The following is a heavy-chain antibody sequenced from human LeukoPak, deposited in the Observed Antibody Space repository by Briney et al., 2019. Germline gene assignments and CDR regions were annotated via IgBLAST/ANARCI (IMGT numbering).Heavy chain of an antibody. D-gene: IGHD5-24*01. V-gene: IGHV3-33*06. CDR3: AKERGDGYKGFDY. CDR2: IWYDGTPK. J-gene: IGHJ4*02. CDR1: GFAFSNCG. Sequence: GRSLRLSRAAAGFAFSNCGFHWVCQAPGKGLEWVAVIWYDGTPKYYADSVKVRFTISRDNSKNTVYLQRNSLTAKATAVYYYAKERGDGYKGFDYWGQGTLVTVSS.